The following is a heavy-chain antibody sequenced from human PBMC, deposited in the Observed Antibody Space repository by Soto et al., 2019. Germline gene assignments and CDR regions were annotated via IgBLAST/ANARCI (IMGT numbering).Heavy chain of an antibody. V-gene: IGHV3-11*01. CDR2: ISSSGSII. Sequence: PGGSLRLSCAASGFTFSDYYMSWLRQAPGKGLEWVSYISSSGSIIHYADSVKGRFTISRDNARNSLYLQMNSLRAEDTAVYYCARDQTFCSSNSCYLDYWGQGTLVTVSS. CDR1: GFTFSDYY. J-gene: IGHJ4*02. CDR3: ARDQTFCSSNSCYLDY. D-gene: IGHD2-2*01.